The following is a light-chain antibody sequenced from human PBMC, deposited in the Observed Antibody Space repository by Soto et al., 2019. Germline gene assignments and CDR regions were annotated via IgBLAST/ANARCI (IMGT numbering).Light chain of an antibody. CDR2: EGS. CDR3: GSYRSSNTLVV. J-gene: IGLJ3*02. V-gene: IGLV2-14*01. Sequence: QSVLTQPASVSGSPGQSITISCTGTSRDLGNYNYVSWYQQLPGKAPKLVIYEGSNRPSGISDRFSGSKSGQTASLAISGLQTEDEADYFCGSYRSSNTLVVFGGGTKLTVL. CDR1: SRDLGNYNY.